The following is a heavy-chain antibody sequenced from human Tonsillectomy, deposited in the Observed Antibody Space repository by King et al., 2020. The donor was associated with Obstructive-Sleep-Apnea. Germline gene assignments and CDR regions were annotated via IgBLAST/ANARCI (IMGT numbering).Heavy chain of an antibody. D-gene: IGHD6-19*01. Sequence: VQLVESGGGVVQPGRSLRLSCAASGFTFSSYAMHWVRQAPGKGLEWVAVISYDGSNKYYADSVKGRFTISRDNSKNTLYLQMNSLRAEDTAVYYCARARSWLVRYYYSVMAVWRQRPPVTVSS. V-gene: IGHV3-30-3*01. CDR1: GFTFSSYA. J-gene: IGHJ6*02. CDR2: ISYDGSNK. CDR3: ARARSWLVRYYYSVMAV.